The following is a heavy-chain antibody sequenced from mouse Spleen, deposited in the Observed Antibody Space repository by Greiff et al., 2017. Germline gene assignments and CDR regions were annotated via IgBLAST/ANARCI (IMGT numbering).Heavy chain of an antibody. V-gene: IGHV5-16*01. Sequence: EVKVVESEGGLVQPGSSMKLSCTASGFTFSDYYMAWVRQVPEKGLEWVANINYDGSSTYYLDSLKSRFIISRDNAKNILYLQMSSLKSEDTATYYCARDQDGNYEYFDVWGTGTTVTVSS. CDR3: ARDQDGNYEYFDV. D-gene: IGHD2-1*01. CDR1: GFTFSDYY. CDR2: INYDGSST. J-gene: IGHJ1*03.